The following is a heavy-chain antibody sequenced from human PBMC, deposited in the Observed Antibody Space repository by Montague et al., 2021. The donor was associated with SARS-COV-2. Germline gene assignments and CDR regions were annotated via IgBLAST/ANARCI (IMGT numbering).Heavy chain of an antibody. CDR2: IYHNGST. J-gene: IGHJ6*03. CDR3: ARHSGDYTIFGVVIYYMDV. Sequence: SETLSLTCTVSGGSISSYYWTWIRQPPGKGLESIGYIYHNGSTKYNPSLKGRVTISVDTSKNQFSLKLSSVTAADTAVFYCARHSGDYTIFGVVIYYMDVWGKGTTVTVSS. CDR1: GGSISSYY. D-gene: IGHD3-3*01. V-gene: IGHV4-59*08.